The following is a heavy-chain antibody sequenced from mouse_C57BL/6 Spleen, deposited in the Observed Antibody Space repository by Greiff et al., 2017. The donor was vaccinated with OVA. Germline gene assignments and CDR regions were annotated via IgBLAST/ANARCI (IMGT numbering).Heavy chain of an antibody. CDR1: GYSFTGYF. CDR3: ARCGYSWYFDV. D-gene: IGHD2-3*01. CDR2: INPYNGDT. J-gene: IGHJ1*03. Sequence: VQLKESGPELVKPGDSVKISCKASGYSFTGYFMNWVMQSHGKSLEWIGRINPYNGDTFYNQKFKGKATLTVDKSSSTAHMELRSLTSEDSAVYYCARCGYSWYFDVWGTGTTVTVSS. V-gene: IGHV1-20*01.